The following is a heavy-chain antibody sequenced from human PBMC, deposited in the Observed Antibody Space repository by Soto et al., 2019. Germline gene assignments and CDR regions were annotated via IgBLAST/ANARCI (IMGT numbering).Heavy chain of an antibody. J-gene: IGHJ4*02. V-gene: IGHV1-69*13. CDR1: GGTFSSYA. D-gene: IGHD4-17*01. Sequence: GASVKVSCKASGGTFSSYAISWVRQAPGQGLEWMGGTIPIFGTANYAQKFQGRVTITADESTSTAYMELSSLRSEDTAVYYCARDSNYGDYGSYFDYWGQGTLVTVSS. CDR2: TIPIFGTA. CDR3: ARDSNYGDYGSYFDY.